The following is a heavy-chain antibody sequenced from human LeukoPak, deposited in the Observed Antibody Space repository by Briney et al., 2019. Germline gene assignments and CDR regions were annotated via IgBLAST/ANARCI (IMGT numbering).Heavy chain of an antibody. CDR3: ARERDIVVVPALDY. V-gene: IGHV3-74*01. Sequence: LPGGSLRLSCAASGFTFSSYWMHWVRQAPGKGLVWVSRIKTDGSTTTYADSVKGRFTISRDNAENTLYLQMNSLRAEDTAVYYCARERDIVVVPALDYWGQGTLVTVSS. D-gene: IGHD2-2*01. CDR1: GFTFSSYW. CDR2: IKTDGSTT. J-gene: IGHJ4*02.